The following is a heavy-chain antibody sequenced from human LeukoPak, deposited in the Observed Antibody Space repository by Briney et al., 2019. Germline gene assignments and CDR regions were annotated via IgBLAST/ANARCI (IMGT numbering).Heavy chain of an antibody. J-gene: IGHJ4*02. CDR1: GGSITNYY. V-gene: IGHV4-39*01. CDR2: MYWSGSS. D-gene: IGHD5-12*01. Sequence: PSETLSLTCTVSGGSITNYYWGWIRQPPGKGLEWIGSMYWSGSSYYNPSLKSRVTISVDTSKNQFSLKLSSVTAADTTVYYCARQMVATRLFDYWGQGTLVTVSS. CDR3: ARQMVATRLFDY.